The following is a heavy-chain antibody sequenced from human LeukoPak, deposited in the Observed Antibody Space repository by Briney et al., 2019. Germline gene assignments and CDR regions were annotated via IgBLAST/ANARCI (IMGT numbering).Heavy chain of an antibody. CDR3: ASEYVRYSYGLDY. D-gene: IGHD5-18*01. CDR1: GFTFISYS. Sequence: GGSLRLSCAASGFTFISYSMNWVRQAPGKGLEWVSSISSSSTYIYYADSVKGRFTISRDNAKNSLYLQMNSLRAEDTAVYYCASEYVRYSYGLDYWGQGTLVTVSS. J-gene: IGHJ4*02. CDR2: ISSSSTYI. V-gene: IGHV3-21*01.